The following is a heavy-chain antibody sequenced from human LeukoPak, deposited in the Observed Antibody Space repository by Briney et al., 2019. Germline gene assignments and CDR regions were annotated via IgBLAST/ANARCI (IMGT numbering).Heavy chain of an antibody. D-gene: IGHD5-12*01. Sequence: GRSRRLSWAVSAFTFSSYCMRWVRQAAGKGLVWVSRTNGDGRSTNYADSVRGRFTISRENAKNTLCLQMNSLRAEDTAVFYCARDPYSGYDRSVDVWGQGTAVTVSS. V-gene: IGHV3-74*01. J-gene: IGHJ6*02. CDR1: AFTFSSYC. CDR3: ARDPYSGYDRSVDV. CDR2: TNGDGRST.